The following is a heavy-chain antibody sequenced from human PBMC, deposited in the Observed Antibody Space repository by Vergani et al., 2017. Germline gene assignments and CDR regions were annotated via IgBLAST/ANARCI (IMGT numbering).Heavy chain of an antibody. CDR2: ISSSSSYT. CDR3: ARVDTAMVKYYYGMDV. Sequence: VQLVESGGGLVKPGGSLRLSCAASGFTFSNAWMSWIRQAPGKGLEWVSYISSSSSYTNYADSVKGRFTISRDNAKNSLYLQMNSLRAEDTAVYYCARVDTAMVKYYYGMDVWGQGTTVTVSS. V-gene: IGHV3-11*05. CDR1: GFTFSNAW. D-gene: IGHD5-18*01. J-gene: IGHJ6*02.